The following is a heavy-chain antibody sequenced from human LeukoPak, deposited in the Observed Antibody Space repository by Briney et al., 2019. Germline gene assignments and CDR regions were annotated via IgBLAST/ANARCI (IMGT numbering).Heavy chain of an antibody. J-gene: IGHJ4*02. Sequence: SETLSLTCTVSGGSISTYYWSWIRQPAGKGLEWIGRIYTSGSTNYNPSLKSRVTISVDTSKNQFSLKLSSVTAADTAVYYCARSYSSGWYLDYWGQGTLVTVSS. CDR3: ARSYSSGWYLDY. V-gene: IGHV4-4*07. D-gene: IGHD6-19*01. CDR2: IYTSGST. CDR1: GGSISTYY.